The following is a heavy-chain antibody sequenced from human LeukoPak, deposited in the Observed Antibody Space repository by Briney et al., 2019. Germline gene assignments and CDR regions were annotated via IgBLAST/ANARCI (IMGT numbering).Heavy chain of an antibody. Sequence: GGSLRLSCAGSGFALKSYSLSWVRQAPGKGLEWVSSISSTSAYIYYADSVKGRFTISRDNVDNVVYLQMNSLGAEDTAVYYCARDRGTYRPIDYWGQGTLVTVSS. CDR1: GFALKSYS. J-gene: IGHJ4*02. V-gene: IGHV3-21*01. D-gene: IGHD1-26*01. CDR2: ISSTSAYI. CDR3: ARDRGTYRPIDY.